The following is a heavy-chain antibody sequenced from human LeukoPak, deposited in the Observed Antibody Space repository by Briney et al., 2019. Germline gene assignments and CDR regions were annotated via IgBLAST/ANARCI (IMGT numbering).Heavy chain of an antibody. Sequence: AGGSLRLSCAASGFTFSSYAMSWVRQAPGKGLEWVSAISGSGGSTYYADSVKGRFTISRDNSKNTLYLQMSSLRAEDTALYYCAKGKGQNWDPFDYWGQGTLVTVSS. CDR1: GFTFSSYA. CDR3: AKGKGQNWDPFDY. D-gene: IGHD7-27*01. CDR2: ISGSGGST. J-gene: IGHJ4*02. V-gene: IGHV3-23*01.